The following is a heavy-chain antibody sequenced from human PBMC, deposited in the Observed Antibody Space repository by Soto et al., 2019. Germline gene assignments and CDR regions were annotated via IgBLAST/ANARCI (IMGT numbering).Heavy chain of an antibody. CDR1: GFTFSSYG. D-gene: IGHD6-13*01. J-gene: IGHJ5*02. CDR2: IWYDGSNK. V-gene: IGHV3-33*01. Sequence: GGSLRLSCAASGFTFSSYGMHWVRQAPGKGLEWVAVIWYDGSNKYYADSVKGRFTISRDNSKNTLYLQMNSLRAEDTAVYYCAREGLYSSSWYGWFDPWGQGTLVTVSS. CDR3: AREGLYSSSWYGWFDP.